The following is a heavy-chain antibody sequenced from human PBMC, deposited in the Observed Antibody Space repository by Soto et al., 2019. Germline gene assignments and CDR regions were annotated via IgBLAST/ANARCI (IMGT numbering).Heavy chain of an antibody. V-gene: IGHV3-15*01. CDR2: IKRKSDGETT. J-gene: IGHJ3*02. Sequence: EVQLVESGGDLVKPGGSLRLSCAASGFTFSHVWMTWVRQAPGKGREWVGRIKRKSDGETTDYALPVKGRFTISRDDLKSTLYLQMSSLKIEDTAVYYCAVDAQCSSNTCPGALDIWGQGTMVAVS. CDR3: AVDAQCSSNTCPGALDI. D-gene: IGHD2-2*01. CDR1: GFTFSHVW.